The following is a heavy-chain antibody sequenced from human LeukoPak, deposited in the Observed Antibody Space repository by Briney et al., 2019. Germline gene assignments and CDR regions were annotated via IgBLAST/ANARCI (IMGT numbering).Heavy chain of an antibody. CDR3: ARAGCSSTSCKGYDY. Sequence: GGSLRLSCAASGFTFSSYAMHWVRQAPGKGPEYVSAISSNGGSTYYANSVKGRFTISRDNSKNTLYLQMGSLRAEDMAVYYCARAGCSSTSCKGYDYWGQGTLVTVSS. CDR1: GFTFSSYA. V-gene: IGHV3-64*01. CDR2: ISSNGGST. J-gene: IGHJ4*02. D-gene: IGHD2-2*01.